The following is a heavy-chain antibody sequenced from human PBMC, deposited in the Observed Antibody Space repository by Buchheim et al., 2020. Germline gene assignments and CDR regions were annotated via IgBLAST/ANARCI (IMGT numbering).Heavy chain of an antibody. J-gene: IGHJ5*02. V-gene: IGHV4-34*01. Sequence: QVQLQQWGAGLLKPSETLSLTCAVCGGSFSGYYWSWIRQPPGKGLEWIGEINHSGSTNYNPSLKSRVTISVDTSKNQFSLKLSSVTAADTAVYYCAAEREVAAAGTYNWFDPWGQGTL. D-gene: IGHD6-13*01. CDR1: GGSFSGYY. CDR3: AAEREVAAAGTYNWFDP. CDR2: INHSGST.